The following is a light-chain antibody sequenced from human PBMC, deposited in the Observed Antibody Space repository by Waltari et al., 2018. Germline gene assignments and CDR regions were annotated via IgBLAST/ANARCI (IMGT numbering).Light chain of an antibody. Sequence: QSVLTQPPSASGTPGQRVTISCSGSSSNIGSNYVYWYQQLPGTAPKLLIDRNNQRPSGVPGRFSGSKSGTSASLAISGLRSEDEADYYCAAWDDSLSGPVFGGGTKLTVL. V-gene: IGLV1-47*01. CDR1: SSNIGSNY. CDR3: AAWDDSLSGPV. CDR2: RNN. J-gene: IGLJ2*01.